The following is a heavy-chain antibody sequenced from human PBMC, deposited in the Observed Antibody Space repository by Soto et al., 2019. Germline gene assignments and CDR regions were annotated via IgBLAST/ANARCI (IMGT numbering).Heavy chain of an antibody. CDR3: ARGHCGGDCYSPHRWFDP. Sequence: PSETLSLTCTVSGGSISSGGYYWSWIRQHPGKGLEWIGYIYYSGSTYYNPSLKSRVTISVDTSKNQFSLKLSSVTAADTAGYYCARGHCGGDCYSPHRWFDPWGQGTLVTVSS. V-gene: IGHV4-31*03. CDR2: IYYSGST. J-gene: IGHJ5*01. CDR1: GGSISSGGYY. D-gene: IGHD2-21*02.